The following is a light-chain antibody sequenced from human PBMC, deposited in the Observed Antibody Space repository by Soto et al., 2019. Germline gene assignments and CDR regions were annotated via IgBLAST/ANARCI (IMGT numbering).Light chain of an antibody. V-gene: IGKV3-20*01. Sequence: EIVLTQSPGTLSLSPGERATLSCRSSQSVSSNYLAWYKQKPDQAPRLVIYDVSGRATGIPDRFSGSGSGTDFTITISRLEPEDFAVYYCQQYGRSPMFGQGTKVEIK. CDR3: QQYGRSPM. CDR1: QSVSSNY. J-gene: IGKJ1*01. CDR2: DVS.